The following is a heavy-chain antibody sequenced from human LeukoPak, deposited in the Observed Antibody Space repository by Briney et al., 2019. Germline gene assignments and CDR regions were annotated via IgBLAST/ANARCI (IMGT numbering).Heavy chain of an antibody. D-gene: IGHD6-13*01. CDR1: GGSFSGYY. Sequence: SETLSLTCAVYGGSFSGYYWSWIRQPPGKGLGWIGEINHSGSTNYNPSLKSRVTISVDTSKNQFSLKLSSVTAADTAVYYCARGDGAAAGLYYYYYGMDVWGQGTTVTVSS. CDR3: ARGDGAAAGLYYYYYGMDV. V-gene: IGHV4-34*01. J-gene: IGHJ6*02. CDR2: INHSGST.